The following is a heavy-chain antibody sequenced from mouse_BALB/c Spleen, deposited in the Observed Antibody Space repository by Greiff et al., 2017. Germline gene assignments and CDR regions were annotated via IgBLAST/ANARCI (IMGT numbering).Heavy chain of an antibody. Sequence: EVQGVESGGGLVKPGGSLKLSCAASGFTFSSYAMSWVRQTPEKRLEWVASISSGGSTYYPDSVKGRFTISRDNARNILYLQMSSLRSEDTAMYYCARAYYDYDDWYAMDYWGQGTSVTVSS. J-gene: IGHJ4*01. CDR2: ISSGGST. CDR1: GFTFSSYA. CDR3: ARAYYDYDDWYAMDY. D-gene: IGHD2-4*01. V-gene: IGHV5-6-5*01.